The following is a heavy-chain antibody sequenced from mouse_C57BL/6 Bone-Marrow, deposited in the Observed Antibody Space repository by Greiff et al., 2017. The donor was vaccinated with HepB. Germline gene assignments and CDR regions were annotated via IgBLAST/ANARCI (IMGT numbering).Heavy chain of an antibody. CDR1: GFSLTSYA. J-gene: IGHJ1*03. V-gene: IGHV2-9-1*01. CDR3: ARKTGRRSHWYFDV. Sequence: VKLVESGPGLVAPSQSLSITCTVSGFSLTSYAISWVRQPPGKGLEWLGVIWTGGGTNYNSALKSRLSISKDNSKSQVFLKMNSLQTDDTARYYCARKTGRRSHWYFDVWGTGTTVTVSS. CDR2: IWTGGGT.